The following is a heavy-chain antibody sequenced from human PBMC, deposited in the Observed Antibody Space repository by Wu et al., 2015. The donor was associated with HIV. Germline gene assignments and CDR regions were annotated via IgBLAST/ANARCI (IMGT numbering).Heavy chain of an antibody. Sequence: QVQLVQSGAEVKKPGASVKVSCKASGYTFTGYYIHWVRQGPGQGLEWMGWINPNSGGTNYVQKFQGRFTMTRDTSISTAYMELSSLRSDDTAVYYCARADRTEITYYYETTAWFDPGAREPWSPSPQ. CDR1: GYTFTGYY. V-gene: IGHV1-2*02. CDR3: ARADRTEITYYYETTAWFDP. CDR2: INPNSGGT. D-gene: IGHD3-22*01. J-gene: IGHJ5*02.